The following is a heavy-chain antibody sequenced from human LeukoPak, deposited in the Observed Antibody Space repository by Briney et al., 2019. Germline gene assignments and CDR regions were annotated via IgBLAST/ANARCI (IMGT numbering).Heavy chain of an antibody. V-gene: IGHV3-66*01. D-gene: IGHD4-17*01. Sequence: GGSLRLSCAASGFTVSSNYMSWVRQAPGKGLEWVSLIYGSTSADYADSVKGRFTISRDNSMNTVYLQMNSLRAEDTAIYYCARLNFGDDYWGQGTLVAVSS. CDR3: ARLNFGDDY. J-gene: IGHJ4*02. CDR1: GFTVSSNY. CDR2: IYGSTSA.